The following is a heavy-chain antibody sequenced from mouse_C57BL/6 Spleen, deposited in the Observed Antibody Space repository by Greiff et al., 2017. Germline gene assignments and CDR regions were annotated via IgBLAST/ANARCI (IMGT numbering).Heavy chain of an antibody. Sequence: EVKLEESGGGLVKPGGSLKLSCAASGFTFSDYGMHWVRQAPEKGLEWVAYISSGSSTIYYADTGKGRFTISRDNAKNTLFLQMTSLRSEDTAMYYCARLYYGNYVDYAMDYWGQGTSVTVSS. CDR1: GFTFSDYG. CDR2: ISSGSSTI. V-gene: IGHV5-17*03. CDR3: ARLYYGNYVDYAMDY. D-gene: IGHD2-1*01. J-gene: IGHJ4*01.